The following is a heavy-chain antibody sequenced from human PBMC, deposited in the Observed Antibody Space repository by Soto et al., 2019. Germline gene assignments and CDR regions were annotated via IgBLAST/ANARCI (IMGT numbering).Heavy chain of an antibody. CDR1: GYSFTSYW. V-gene: IGHV5-51*01. J-gene: IGHJ3*02. Sequence: EVQLVQSGAEVKKPGESLKISCKGSGYSFTSYWIGWVRQMPGKGLEWMGIIYPGDSDTRYSPSFQGQVTISADKSISTAYLQSGSLKASDTAMYYCARHPAGFWRSVDAFDIWGQGTMVTVSS. CDR2: IYPGDSDT. D-gene: IGHD1-26*01. CDR3: ARHPAGFWRSVDAFDI.